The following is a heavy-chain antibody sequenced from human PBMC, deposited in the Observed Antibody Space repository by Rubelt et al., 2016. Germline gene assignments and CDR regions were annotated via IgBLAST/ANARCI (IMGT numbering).Heavy chain of an antibody. J-gene: IGHJ4*02. CDR2: INHIGRT. CDR3: ASPYGDTDY. V-gene: IGHV4-34*01. CDR1: GGSFSGYY. Sequence: QVQLQQWGAGLLKPSETLSLTCAVYGGSFSGYYWSWIRQPPGTGLEWIGEINHIGRTNYTPSLKSRVTISVDTSKDQFSLKLSSVTAADTAVYYCASPYGDTDYWGQGTLVTVSS. D-gene: IGHD4-17*01.